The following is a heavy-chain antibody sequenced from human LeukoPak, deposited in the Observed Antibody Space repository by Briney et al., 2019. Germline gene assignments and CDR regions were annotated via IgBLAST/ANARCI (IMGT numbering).Heavy chain of an antibody. Sequence: SETLSLTCAVYGGSFSGYYWSWIRQPPGKGREWIWDIKHSGSTNYNPSLKSRVTISVDTSKNQFSLKLSSVTAADTAVYYCARGWSSTTGGGYYYYYYMDVWGKGTTVTVSS. CDR1: GGSFSGYY. V-gene: IGHV4-34*01. D-gene: IGHD2-2*01. CDR3: ARGWSSTTGGGYYYYYYMDV. J-gene: IGHJ6*03. CDR2: IKHSGST.